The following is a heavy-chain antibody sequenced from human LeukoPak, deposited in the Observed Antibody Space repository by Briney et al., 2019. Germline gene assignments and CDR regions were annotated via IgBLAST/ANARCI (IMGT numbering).Heavy chain of an antibody. V-gene: IGHV3-15*01. CDR2: IKSKTDGGTT. Sequence: GGSLRLSCAASGFTFSNARMSWVRQAPGKGLEWVGRIKSKTDGGTTDYAAPVKGRFTISSDDSNNTLYLQMNSLKTEDTAVYYCLRAWYYDSSGYYEYYFDYWGQGTLVTVSS. CDR1: GFTFSNAR. D-gene: IGHD3-22*01. J-gene: IGHJ4*02. CDR3: LRAWYYDSSGYYEYYFDY.